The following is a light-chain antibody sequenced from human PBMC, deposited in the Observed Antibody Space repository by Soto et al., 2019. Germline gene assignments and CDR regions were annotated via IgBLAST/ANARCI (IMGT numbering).Light chain of an antibody. V-gene: IGLV2-14*03. J-gene: IGLJ1*01. Sequence: SVLPQPASVSGSPGQSITISCTGTTSDVGNSNRVSWYQQHPGKAPQLIIYDVTYRPSGVSNRFSGSKSGSTASLTISGLQAEDEADYYCSSYTSVTTPLYVFGAGTKVTVL. CDR3: SSYTSVTTPLYV. CDR2: DVT. CDR1: TSDVGNSNR.